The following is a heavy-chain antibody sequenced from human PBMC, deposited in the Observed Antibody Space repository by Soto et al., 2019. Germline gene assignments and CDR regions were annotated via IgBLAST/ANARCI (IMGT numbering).Heavy chain of an antibody. D-gene: IGHD4-17*01. CDR1: GGSISSGGYY. Sequence: PSETLSLTCTVSGGSISSGGYYWSWIRQHPGKGLEWIGYIYYSGSTYYNPSLKSRVTISVDTSKDQFSLKLSSVTAADTAMYYCATYSVTTVAFDIWGQGTMVTVSS. CDR3: ATYSVTTVAFDI. V-gene: IGHV4-31*02. J-gene: IGHJ3*02. CDR2: IYYSGST.